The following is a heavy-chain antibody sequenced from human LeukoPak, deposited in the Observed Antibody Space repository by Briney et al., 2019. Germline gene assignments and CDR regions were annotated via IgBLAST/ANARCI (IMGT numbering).Heavy chain of an antibody. V-gene: IGHV3-21*01. CDR1: GFTFSSYS. CDR2: ISSSSSYI. D-gene: IGHD1-26*01. J-gene: IGHJ4*02. Sequence: GGSLRLSCAASGFTFSSYSMNWVRQAPGKGLEWVSSISSSSSYIYYADSVKGRFTISRDNSKNTLYLQMNSLRAEDTAVYYCAKDLSRWELLHLFDYWGQGTLVTVSS. CDR3: AKDLSRWELLHLFDY.